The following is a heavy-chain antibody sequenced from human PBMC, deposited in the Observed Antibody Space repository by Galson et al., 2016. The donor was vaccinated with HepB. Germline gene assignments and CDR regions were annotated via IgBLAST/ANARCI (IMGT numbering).Heavy chain of an antibody. CDR2: IKPDGRET. D-gene: IGHD1-14*01. CDR3: ARAQRNPARRAAYFDH. J-gene: IGHJ4*02. Sequence: SLRLSCAASGFIFSDFWMNWVRQAPGKGLEWVANIKPDGRETYYVDSVKGRFTISRDNAKSSLSLQMDSLRGDDTAVYYCARAQRNPARRAAYFDHWGQGIMVTVSS. CDR1: GFIFSDFW. V-gene: IGHV3-7*04.